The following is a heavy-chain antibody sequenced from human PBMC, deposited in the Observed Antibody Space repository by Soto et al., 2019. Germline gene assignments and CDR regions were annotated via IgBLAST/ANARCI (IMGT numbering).Heavy chain of an antibody. V-gene: IGHV4-4*02. CDR2: IYRTGST. CDR1: GGSFTSNNW. Sequence: SETLSLTCAVSGGSFTSNNWWTWVRQPPGQGLEWIGEIYRTGSTNYNPSLKSRVTISVDTSKNQFSLKLSSVTAADTAVYYCARGKRLLLNDYWGQGTLVTVSS. D-gene: IGHD3-22*01. J-gene: IGHJ4*02. CDR3: ARGKRLLLNDY.